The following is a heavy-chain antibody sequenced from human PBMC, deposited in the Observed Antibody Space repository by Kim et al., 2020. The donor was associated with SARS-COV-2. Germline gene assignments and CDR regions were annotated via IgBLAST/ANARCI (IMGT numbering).Heavy chain of an antibody. Sequence: GGSLRLSCAASGFTVSSNYMSWVRQAPGKGLEWVSIIYSGGSTYSADSVKGRFTISRDNSKNTLYIQMNSLRAEDTAVYYCTRDTPLGNNWDTSDSWGQGTLVTVSS. D-gene: IGHD1-1*01. CDR2: IYSGGST. V-gene: IGHV3-53*01. CDR3: TRDTPLGNNWDTSDS. J-gene: IGHJ4*02. CDR1: GFTVSSNY.